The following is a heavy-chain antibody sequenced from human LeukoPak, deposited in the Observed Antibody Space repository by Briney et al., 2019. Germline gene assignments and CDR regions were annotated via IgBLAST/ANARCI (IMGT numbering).Heavy chain of an antibody. J-gene: IGHJ4*02. V-gene: IGHV1-18*01. CDR3: ARVRTGIVGAAYYFDY. CDR2: ISAYNGNT. CDR1: GYTFTSYG. D-gene: IGHD1-26*01. Sequence: ASVTVSCTASGYTFTSYGISWVRQAPGQGLEWMGRISAYNGNTNYAQKLQGRVTMTTDTSTSTAYMELRSLRSDDTAVYYCARVRTGIVGAAYYFDYWGQGTLVTVSS.